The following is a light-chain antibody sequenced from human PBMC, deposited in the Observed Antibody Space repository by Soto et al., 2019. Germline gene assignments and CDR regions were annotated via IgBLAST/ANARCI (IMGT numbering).Light chain of an antibody. CDR2: EVN. J-gene: IGLJ3*02. CDR1: SSDVGGYNY. CDR3: SSYAGSNNLV. Sequence: QSALTQPPSASGSPGQSVTISCTGTSSDVGGYNYVSGYQQHPGKAPKLMIYEVNKRPSGVPDRFSGAKSGNSTSLTVSGRQAEDEADYYCSSYAGSNNLVFGGGTKLTVL. V-gene: IGLV2-8*01.